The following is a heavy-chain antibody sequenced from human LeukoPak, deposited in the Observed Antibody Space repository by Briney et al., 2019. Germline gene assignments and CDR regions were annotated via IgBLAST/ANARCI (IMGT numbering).Heavy chain of an antibody. CDR2: INTDGSST. Sequence: GGSLRLSCAASGFTFDNYAMNWVRQAPGKGLVWVSRINTDGSSTNYADSVKGRFTISRDNAENTLYLQMNSLRGEVTAVYYCASTTMAIPGDYWGQGTLVTVSS. V-gene: IGHV3-74*01. CDR3: ASTTMAIPGDY. J-gene: IGHJ4*02. D-gene: IGHD5-18*01. CDR1: GFTFDNYA.